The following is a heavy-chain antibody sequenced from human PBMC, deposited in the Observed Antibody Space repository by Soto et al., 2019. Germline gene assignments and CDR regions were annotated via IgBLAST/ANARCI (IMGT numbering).Heavy chain of an antibody. CDR1: GGTFSSYT. CDR3: ARDLSTASYYNY. D-gene: IGHD1-26*01. CDR2: ISTSNGDI. J-gene: IGHJ4*02. Sequence: GASVKVSCKASGGTFSSYTITWVRQAPGQGLEWMGWISTSNGDINYAPKLQGRLTMTTDTSTSTAYMELTSLTSDDTAVYFCARDLSTASYYNYWGQGTLVTVSS. V-gene: IGHV1-18*01.